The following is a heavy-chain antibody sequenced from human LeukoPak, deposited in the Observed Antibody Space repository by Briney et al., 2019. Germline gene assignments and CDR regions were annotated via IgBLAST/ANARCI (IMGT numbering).Heavy chain of an antibody. V-gene: IGHV4-4*02. D-gene: IGHD2-15*01. J-gene: IGHJ4*02. CDR2: IYHSGST. CDR3: ARGGCSGGSCYTTVDY. CDR1: GGSISSSNW. Sequence: SETLSLTCAVSGGSISSSNWWSWVRQPPGKGLEWIGEIYHSGSTNYNPSLKSRVTISVDKSKNQFSLKLSSVTAADTAVYYCARGGCSGGSCYTTVDYWGQGTLVTVSS.